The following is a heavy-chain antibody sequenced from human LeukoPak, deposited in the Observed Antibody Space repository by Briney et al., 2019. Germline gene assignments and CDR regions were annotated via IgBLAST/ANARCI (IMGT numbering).Heavy chain of an antibody. D-gene: IGHD5-18*01. CDR1: GFTFSSYS. CDR3: ARSWIQLRGSSPFHTAFDI. J-gene: IGHJ3*02. Sequence: GGSLRLSCAASGFTFSSYSMNWVRQAPGKGLEWVSSISSSSSYIYYADSVKGRFTISRDNAKNSLYLQMNSLRAEDTAVYYCARSWIQLRGSSPFHTAFDIWGQGTMVTVSS. CDR2: ISSSSSYI. V-gene: IGHV3-21*01.